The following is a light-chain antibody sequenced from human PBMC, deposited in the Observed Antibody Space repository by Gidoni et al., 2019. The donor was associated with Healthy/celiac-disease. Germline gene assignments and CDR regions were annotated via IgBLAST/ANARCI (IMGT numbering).Light chain of an antibody. CDR2: DAS. CDR3: QQYDNLPLT. V-gene: IGKV1-33*01. CDR1: QDISNY. Sequence: PSSLSASGGDRVTITCQASQDISNYLNWYQQKPGKAPKLLIYDASNLETGVPARFSGSGSGTEFTFTISSLKPEDIATYYCQQYDNLPLTFGGXTKVEI. J-gene: IGKJ4*01.